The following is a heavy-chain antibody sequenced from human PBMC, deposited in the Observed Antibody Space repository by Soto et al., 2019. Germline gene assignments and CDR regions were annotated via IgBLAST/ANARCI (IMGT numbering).Heavy chain of an antibody. V-gene: IGHV1-18*01. CDR1: GYTFTSYG. Sequence: ASVKVSCKASGYTFTSYGISWVRQAPGQGLEWMGWISAYNGNTNYAQKLQGRVTMTTDTSTSTAYMELRSLRSDDTAVYYCARVHPIVATILDYYYYMDVWGKGTTVTVS. D-gene: IGHD5-12*01. CDR3: ARVHPIVATILDYYYYMDV. J-gene: IGHJ6*03. CDR2: ISAYNGNT.